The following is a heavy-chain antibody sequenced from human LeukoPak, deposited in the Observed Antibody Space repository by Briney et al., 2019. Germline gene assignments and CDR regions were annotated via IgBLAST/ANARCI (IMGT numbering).Heavy chain of an antibody. CDR3: AIQRDGITMVRGVIPFDY. D-gene: IGHD3-10*01. Sequence: TVKLSCKASGGRFSSYAISWVRQAPAQAREWMGGIIPIFGTASYAEKCKGRVTNPADKATSTAYMQLSSLRSEDTAVYYCAIQRDGITMVRGVIPFDYWGQGTLVTVSS. J-gene: IGHJ4*02. CDR2: IIPIFGTA. CDR1: GGRFSSYA. V-gene: IGHV1-69*06.